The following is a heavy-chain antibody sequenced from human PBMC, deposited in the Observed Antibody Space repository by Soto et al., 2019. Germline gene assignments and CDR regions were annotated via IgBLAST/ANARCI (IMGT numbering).Heavy chain of an antibody. CDR1: GFTFSSYW. Sequence: GGSLRLSCAASGFTFSSYWIHWVRQVPGKGLLWVSRIDEYGSTINYADSVKGRFTISRDNARNTLYLEMNSLRAEDTALYYCTRDIGGKGAYWGPGTLVTSPQ. J-gene: IGHJ4*02. D-gene: IGHD3-10*01. V-gene: IGHV3-74*01. CDR3: TRDIGGKGAY. CDR2: IDEYGSTI.